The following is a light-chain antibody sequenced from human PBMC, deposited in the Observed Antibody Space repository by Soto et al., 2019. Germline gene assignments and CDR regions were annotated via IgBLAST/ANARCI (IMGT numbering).Light chain of an antibody. CDR1: QSVSSNY. V-gene: IGKV3-20*01. J-gene: IGKJ5*01. CDR2: GAS. Sequence: PVERVTLSRSASQSVSSNYLTWSQHRPGQAPRLLFYGASTRATGIPARFSGSGSGTDFTLTISRLEPGDSAVFYCQQYDSLPITFGQGTRLEIK. CDR3: QQYDSLPIT.